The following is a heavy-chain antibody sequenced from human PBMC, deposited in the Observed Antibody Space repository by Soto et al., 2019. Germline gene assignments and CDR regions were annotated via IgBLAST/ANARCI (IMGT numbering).Heavy chain of an antibody. CDR2: IYYSGST. D-gene: IGHD3-3*01. CDR1: GGSISSGGYY. V-gene: IGHV4-31*03. J-gene: IGHJ3*02. Sequence: PSETLSLTCTVSGGSISSGGYYWSWIRQHPGKGLEWIGYIYYSGSTYYNPSLKSRVTISVDASKNQFSLKLSSVTAADTAVYYCARLPDSNAFDIWGQGTVVTVSS. CDR3: ARLPDSNAFDI.